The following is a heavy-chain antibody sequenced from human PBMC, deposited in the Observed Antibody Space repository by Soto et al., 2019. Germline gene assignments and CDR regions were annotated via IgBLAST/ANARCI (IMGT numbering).Heavy chain of an antibody. V-gene: IGHV3-48*01. CDR3: ARGLLWFGEFDYYFDY. CDR1: GFTFSSYA. D-gene: IGHD3-10*01. J-gene: IGHJ4*02. CDR2: ISSSSSTR. Sequence: PWWSLRLSCAASGFTFSSYAMSWVLQATGKGREWVSYISSSSSTRYYADSVKGRFTISRDNAKNSLYLQMNSLRAEDTAVYYCARGLLWFGEFDYYFDYWGQGTLVTVSS.